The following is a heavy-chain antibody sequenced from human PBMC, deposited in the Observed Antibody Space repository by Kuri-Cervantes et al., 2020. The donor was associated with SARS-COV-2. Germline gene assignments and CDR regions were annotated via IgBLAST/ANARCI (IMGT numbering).Heavy chain of an antibody. V-gene: IGHV3-15*01. CDR1: GFTFGNAW. CDR3: TTARYGSRRTSDY. D-gene: IGHD2-2*01. Sequence: GESLKISCAASGFTFGNAWMNWVRQAPGKGLEWVGHIKNKTEGGTTDYAAPVKGRFTISRDDSKNMLYLQMNSLKTDDTAVYYCTTARYGSRRTSDYWGQGTLVTVSS. J-gene: IGHJ4*02. CDR2: IKNKTEGGTT.